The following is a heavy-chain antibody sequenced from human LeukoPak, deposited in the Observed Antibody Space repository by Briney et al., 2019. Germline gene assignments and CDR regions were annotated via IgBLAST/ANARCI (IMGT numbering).Heavy chain of an antibody. CDR2: IYHSGST. V-gene: IGHV4-4*02. D-gene: IGHD2-15*01. Sequence: SETLSLTCAVSGGSISSSNWWSWVRQPPGKGLEWSGEIYHSGSTNYNPSLKSRVTISVDKSKNQFSLKLSSVTAADTAVYYCARGPVVVAATDNWFDPWGQGTLVTVSS. J-gene: IGHJ5*02. CDR3: ARGPVVVAATDNWFDP. CDR1: GGSISSSNW.